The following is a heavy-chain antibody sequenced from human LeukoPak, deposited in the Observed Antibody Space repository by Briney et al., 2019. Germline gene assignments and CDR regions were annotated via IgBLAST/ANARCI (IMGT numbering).Heavy chain of an antibody. J-gene: IGHJ6*03. V-gene: IGHV3-30*02. CDR2: IQYDGGNE. Sequence: GGSLRLSCAASGFTFSSYGMHWVRQAPGKGLEWVAYIQYDGGNEQYADSVKGRFSISRDSSKNILYLQMNSLRAEDTAVYYCAKDRCSNGIGCYYYYMDVWGKGTTVTISS. CDR1: GFTFSSYG. CDR3: AKDRCSNGIGCYYYYMDV. D-gene: IGHD2-8*01.